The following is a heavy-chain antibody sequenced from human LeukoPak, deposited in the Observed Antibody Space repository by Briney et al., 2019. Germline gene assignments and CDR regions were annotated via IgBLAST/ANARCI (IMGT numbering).Heavy chain of an antibody. CDR2: ISSSSSYI. D-gene: IGHD3-3*01. J-gene: IGHJ4*02. CDR1: GFTFSSYE. Sequence: GGSLRLSCAASGFTFSSYEMNWVRQAPGKGLEWVSYISSSSSYIYYADSVKGRFTISRDNAKNSLYLQMNSLRAEDTAVYYCAKGISFWIDYWGQGTLVTVSS. V-gene: IGHV3-21*05. CDR3: AKGISFWIDY.